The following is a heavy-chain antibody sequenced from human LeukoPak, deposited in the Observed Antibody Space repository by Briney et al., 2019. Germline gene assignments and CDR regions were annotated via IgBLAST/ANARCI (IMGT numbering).Heavy chain of an antibody. J-gene: IGHJ6*04. V-gene: IGHV3-48*03. CDR2: ISSSGSTI. Sequence: GGSLRLSFAASGFTFSSYEMNWVRQAPGKGLEWVSYISSSGSTIYYADSVKGRFTISRDNAKNSLYLQMNSLRAEDTAVYYCAELGITMIGGVWGKGTTVTISS. D-gene: IGHD3-10*02. CDR1: GFTFSSYE. CDR3: AELGITMIGGV.